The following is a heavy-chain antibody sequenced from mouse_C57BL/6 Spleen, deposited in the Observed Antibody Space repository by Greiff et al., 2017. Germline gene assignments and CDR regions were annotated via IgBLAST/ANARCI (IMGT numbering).Heavy chain of an antibody. Sequence: QVQLQQSGAELVRPGTSVKVSCKASGYAFTNYLIEWVKQRPGQGLEWIGVINPGSGGTNYNEKFKGKATLPADKSSSTAYMQLSSLTSEDSAVYFCARLTGSNYVLDYWGQGTTLTVSS. CDR3: ARLTGSNYVLDY. V-gene: IGHV1-54*01. CDR1: GYAFTNYL. D-gene: IGHD2-5*01. CDR2: INPGSGGT. J-gene: IGHJ2*01.